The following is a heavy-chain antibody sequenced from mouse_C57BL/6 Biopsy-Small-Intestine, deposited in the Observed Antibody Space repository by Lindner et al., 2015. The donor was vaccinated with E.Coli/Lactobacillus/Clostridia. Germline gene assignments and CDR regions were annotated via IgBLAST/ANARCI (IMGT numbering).Heavy chain of an antibody. CDR2: IDPEDGET. V-gene: IGHV14-2*01. CDR3: ARYDGYYEGAY. D-gene: IGHD2-3*01. Sequence: VQLQESGAELVKPGASVKLSCTASGFNIKDYYMHWVKQRTEQGLEWIGRIDPEDGETKYAPKFQGKATITADTSPNTAYLQLSSLTSEDTAVYYCARYDGYYEGAYWGQGTLVTVSA. J-gene: IGHJ3*01. CDR1: GFNIKDYY.